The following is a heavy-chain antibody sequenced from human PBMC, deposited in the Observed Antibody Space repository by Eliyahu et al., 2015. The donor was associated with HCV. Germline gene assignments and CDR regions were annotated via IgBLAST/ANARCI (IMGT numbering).Heavy chain of an antibody. Sequence: EVQLVESGGGLVQPGGSLRXSCAASGFTFSSYDMHWVRQATGKGLEWVSAXGTAXDTYYPGSVKGRFTISRENAKNSLYLQMNSLRAGDTAVYYCARTYYDSSGYHLGNWYFDLWGRGTLVTVSS. D-gene: IGHD3-22*01. CDR1: GFTFSSYD. CDR3: ARTYYDSSGYHLGNWYFDL. CDR2: XGTAXDT. V-gene: IGHV3-13*04. J-gene: IGHJ2*01.